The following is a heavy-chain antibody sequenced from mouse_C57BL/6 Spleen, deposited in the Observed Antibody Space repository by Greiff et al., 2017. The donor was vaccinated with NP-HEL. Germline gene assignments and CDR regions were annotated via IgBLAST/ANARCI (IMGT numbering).Heavy chain of an antibody. CDR3: ARSYGILDY. CDR1: GFTFSSYA. D-gene: IGHD2-10*02. Sequence: EVQLVESGGGLVKPGGSLKLSCAASGFTFSSYAMSWVRQTPEKRLEWVATISDGGSYTYYPDNVKGRFTISRDNAKNNLYLQMSHLKSEDTAMYYCARSYGILDYWGQGTTLTVSS. CDR2: ISDGGSYT. V-gene: IGHV5-4*01. J-gene: IGHJ2*01.